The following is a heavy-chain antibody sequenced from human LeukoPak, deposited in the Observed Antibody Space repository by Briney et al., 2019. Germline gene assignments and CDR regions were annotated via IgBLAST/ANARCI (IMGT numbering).Heavy chain of an antibody. V-gene: IGHV4-39*01. D-gene: IGHD1-26*01. Sequence: PSETLSLTCTVSGGSISSSSYYWGWIRQPPGKGLEWIGSIYYSGSTYYNPSLKSRVTISEDTSKNQFSLKLSSVTAADTAVYYCARQEVNAPEKRVGATRGGIFDYWGQGTLVIVSS. CDR3: ARQEVNAPEKRVGATRGGIFDY. CDR2: IYYSGST. J-gene: IGHJ4*02. CDR1: GGSISSSSYY.